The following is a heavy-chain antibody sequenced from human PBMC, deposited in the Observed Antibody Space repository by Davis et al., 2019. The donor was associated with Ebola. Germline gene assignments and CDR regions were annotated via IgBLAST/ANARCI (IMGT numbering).Heavy chain of an antibody. Sequence: PGGSLRLSCAASGFTFDDYAMHWVRQAPGKGLEWVSGINWNSGSIDYADSVKGRFTISRHNSKNTLYLQMNSLRAEDTAVYYCAREGYYESGYGMDVWGQGTTVTASS. V-gene: IGHV3-9*01. D-gene: IGHD3-22*01. J-gene: IGHJ6*02. CDR3: AREGYYESGYGMDV. CDR2: INWNSGSI. CDR1: GFTFDDYA.